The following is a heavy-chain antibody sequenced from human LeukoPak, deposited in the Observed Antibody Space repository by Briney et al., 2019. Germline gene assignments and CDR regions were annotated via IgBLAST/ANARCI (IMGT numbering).Heavy chain of an antibody. Sequence: PGRSLRLSCAASGFTFSSYGMHWVRQAPGKGLEWVSAISGSGGSTYYADSVKGRFTISRDNSKNTLYLQMNSLRTEDTAVYYCARGTIIGITTFGVVINNWFDSWGQGTLVTVSS. D-gene: IGHD3-3*01. J-gene: IGHJ5*01. CDR3: ARGTIIGITTFGVVINNWFDS. CDR2: ISGSGGST. CDR1: GFTFSSYG. V-gene: IGHV3-23*01.